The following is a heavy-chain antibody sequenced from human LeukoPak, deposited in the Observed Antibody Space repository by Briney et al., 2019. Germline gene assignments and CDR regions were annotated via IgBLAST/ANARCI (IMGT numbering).Heavy chain of an antibody. CDR1: GYTFTSYG. J-gene: IGHJ5*02. CDR3: FLIAAAGTPVNWFDP. D-gene: IGHD6-13*01. CDR2: ISAYNGNT. Sequence: ASVKVSCKASGYTFTSYGISWARQAPGQGLEWMGWISAYNGNTNYAQKLQGRVTMTTDTSTSTAYMELRSLRSDDTAVYYCFLIAAAGTPVNWFDPWGQGTLVTVSS. V-gene: IGHV1-18*01.